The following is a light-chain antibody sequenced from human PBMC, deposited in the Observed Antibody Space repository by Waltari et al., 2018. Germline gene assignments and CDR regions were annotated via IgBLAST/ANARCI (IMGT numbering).Light chain of an antibody. V-gene: IGLV3-1*01. CDR2: QDG. CDR3: QAWDTSTVV. Sequence: SYELTQPPSVSVSPGQTASITRPGDELGDKHVCWYQQKPGQSPMLVIYQDGERPSGIPERFSGSNSGNTATLTISGTQAMDEADYYCQAWDTSTVVFGGGTELTVL. J-gene: IGLJ2*01. CDR1: ELGDKH.